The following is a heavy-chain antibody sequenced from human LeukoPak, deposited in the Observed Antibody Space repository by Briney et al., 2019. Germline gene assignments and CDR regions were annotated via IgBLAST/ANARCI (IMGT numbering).Heavy chain of an antibody. D-gene: IGHD3-22*01. Sequence: SETLSLTCAVYGGSFSGYYWSWIRQPPGKGLEWIGEINHSGNTNYNPSLKSRVTISVDTYKNQFSLKLSSVTAADTAMYYCARGNYYDSSTYYRAFDIWGQGTMVTVSS. J-gene: IGHJ3*02. CDR1: GGSFSGYY. CDR2: INHSGNT. CDR3: ARGNYYDSSTYYRAFDI. V-gene: IGHV4-34*01.